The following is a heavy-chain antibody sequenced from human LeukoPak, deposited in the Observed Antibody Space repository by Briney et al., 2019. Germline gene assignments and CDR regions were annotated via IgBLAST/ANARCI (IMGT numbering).Heavy chain of an antibody. D-gene: IGHD6-13*01. J-gene: IGHJ4*02. CDR3: ARDQRSSSWYALYYFDY. CDR2: VKSDGSEK. CDR1: GFSFSGYW. V-gene: IGHV3-7*01. Sequence: GGSLRLSCAASGFSFSGYWMTWVRQAPGKGLEWVANVKSDGSEKYYVDSVKGRFTISRDNAKNSLYLQMNSLRAEDTAVYYCARDQRSSSWYALYYFDYWGQGTLVTVSS.